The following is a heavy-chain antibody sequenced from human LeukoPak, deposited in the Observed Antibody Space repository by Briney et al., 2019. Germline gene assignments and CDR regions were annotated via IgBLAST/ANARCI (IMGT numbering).Heavy chain of an antibody. V-gene: IGHV1-69*10. CDR1: GGTFSSYA. D-gene: IGHD3-16*01. J-gene: IGHJ4*02. Sequence: ASVKVSCKASGGTFSSYAISWVRQAPGQGLEWMGGIIPILGIANYAQKFQGRVTITADKSTSTAYMELSSLRSEDTAVYYCARGGLGDPSDYWGQGTLVTVSS. CDR3: ARGGLGDPSDY. CDR2: IIPILGIA.